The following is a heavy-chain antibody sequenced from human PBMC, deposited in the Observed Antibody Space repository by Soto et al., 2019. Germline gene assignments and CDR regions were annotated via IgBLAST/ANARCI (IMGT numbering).Heavy chain of an antibody. CDR2: ISHGGTT. V-gene: IGHV4-4*02. CDR3: ARAGYYTPGFDR. Sequence: PSETLSLTCAISGGSISSTYWWSWVRQSPERGLEWIGEISHGGTTNDNPSLEGRVTMSVDNSKNQFSLNLKSVTAADTAIYYCARAGYYTPGFDRWGQGTLVTVSS. D-gene: IGHD2-2*02. J-gene: IGHJ5*02. CDR1: GGSISSTYW.